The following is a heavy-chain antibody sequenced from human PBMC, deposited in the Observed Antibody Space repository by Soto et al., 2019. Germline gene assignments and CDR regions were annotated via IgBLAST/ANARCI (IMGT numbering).Heavy chain of an antibody. Sequence: QVQLVESGGSVVQPGRSLRLSCAASGFTFSNYGMDWVRQAPGKGLEWVIVISYDGNVAYYADSVKGRFTISRDNSKNTLYLQMNSLRTEDTAMYYCAKEGPITNWYFDYWGQGTLVTVSS. J-gene: IGHJ4*02. CDR1: GFTFSNYG. CDR3: AKEGPITNWYFDY. V-gene: IGHV3-30*18. D-gene: IGHD1-1*01. CDR2: ISYDGNVA.